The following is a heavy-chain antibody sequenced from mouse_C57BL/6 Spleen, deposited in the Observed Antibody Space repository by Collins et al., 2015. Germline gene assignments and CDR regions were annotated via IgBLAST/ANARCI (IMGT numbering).Heavy chain of an antibody. Sequence: QVQLQQPGAELVKPGASVKVSCKASGYTFTSYWMHWVKQRPGQGLEWIGRIHLSDSDTNYNQKFKGKATLTVDRSSSTAYMQLSSLTSEDSAVYYCAIRYGRSHFAMDYWGQGASVTVSS. J-gene: IGHJ4*01. V-gene: IGHV1-74*01. CDR2: IHLSDSDT. CDR1: GYTFTSYW. CDR3: AIRYGRSHFAMDY. D-gene: IGHD1-1*01.